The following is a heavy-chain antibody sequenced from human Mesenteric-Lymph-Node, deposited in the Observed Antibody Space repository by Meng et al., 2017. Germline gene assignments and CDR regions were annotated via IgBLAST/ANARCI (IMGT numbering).Heavy chain of an antibody. J-gene: IGHJ4*02. CDR3: ARAFYYYDTTLTTGGFDY. V-gene: IGHV3-48*03. CDR2: ISSSGSTM. CDR1: GFTFSSYE. Sequence: GGSLRLSCAASGFTFSSYEMNWVRQAPGKGLEWVSYISSSGSTMYYADSVKGRFTISRDNAKNSLYLQMNSLRAEDTAVYYCARAFYYYDTTLTTGGFDYWGQGTLVTVSS. D-gene: IGHD3-22*01.